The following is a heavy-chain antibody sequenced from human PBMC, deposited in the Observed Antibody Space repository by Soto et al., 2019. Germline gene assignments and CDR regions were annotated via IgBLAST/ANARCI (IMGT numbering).Heavy chain of an antibody. CDR2: ITVNGNT. CDR1: GAYISDFS. D-gene: IGHD1-7*01. V-gene: IGHV4-4*07. Sequence: QVQELESGPGLVKPWDTLSLTCTVSGAYISDFSWSWIRQPAGKGLEWIGRITVNGNTQYNPSFRSRVTMSMDTSRNQFSLNLQSATAADTALYYCARESGENWTYEAHWGQGTLVTVSS. CDR3: ARESGENWTYEAH. J-gene: IGHJ1*01.